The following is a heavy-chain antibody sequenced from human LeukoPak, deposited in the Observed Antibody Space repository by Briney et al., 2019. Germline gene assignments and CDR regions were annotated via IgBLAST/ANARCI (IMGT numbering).Heavy chain of an antibody. CDR3: AKDFRGNGSFFDY. V-gene: IGHV3-23*01. J-gene: IGHJ4*02. CDR2: ISGIGDNA. CDR1: GLTFSSYA. D-gene: IGHD4-23*01. Sequence: GGSLRLSFAASGLTFSSYAVSWVRQAPGKGLEWVSAISGIGDNAFYADSVKGRFTISRDNSKKTLYLQMNGLRAEDTAVYYGAKDFRGNGSFFDYWGQGTLVTVSS.